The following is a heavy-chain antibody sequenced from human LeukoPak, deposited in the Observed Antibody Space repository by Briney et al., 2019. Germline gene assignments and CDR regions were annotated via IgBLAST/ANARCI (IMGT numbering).Heavy chain of an antibody. J-gene: IGHJ4*02. D-gene: IGHD3-22*01. CDR1: GGSISSGGYY. CDR3: ARGTYYYDSSGYSFDY. V-gene: IGHV4-61*08. Sequence: SETLSLTCTVSGGSISSGGYYWSWIRQPPGKGLEWIGYIYYSGSTNYNPSLKSRVTILVDTSKNQFSLKLSSVTAADTAVYYCARGTYYYDSSGYSFDYWGQGTLVTVSS. CDR2: IYYSGST.